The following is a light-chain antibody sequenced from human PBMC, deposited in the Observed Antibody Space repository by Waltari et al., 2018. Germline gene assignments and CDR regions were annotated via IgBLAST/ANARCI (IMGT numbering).Light chain of an antibody. CDR3: QTWGTGIPVV. J-gene: IGLJ2*01. CDR2: LNSDGSH. V-gene: IGLV4-69*01. CDR1: SGHSSYA. Sequence: QLVLTQSPSASASLGASVKLTCTLSSGHSSYAIAWHQQQPEKGPRYLMKLNSDGSHSKGDRIPDRFSGSSSGAERYLTISSLQSEDEADYYCQTWGTGIPVVFGGGTKLTVL.